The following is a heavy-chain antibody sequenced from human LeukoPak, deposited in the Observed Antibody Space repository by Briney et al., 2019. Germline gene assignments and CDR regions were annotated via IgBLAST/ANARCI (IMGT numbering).Heavy chain of an antibody. J-gene: IGHJ4*02. V-gene: IGHV1-8*01. Sequence: ASVKVSCKASGYTFTGYDINWVRQATGQGLEWMGWMNPNSGNTGYAQKFQGRVTMTRNTSISTAYMELSSLRSEDTAVYYCARADLTGGFSDYWGQGTLVTVSS. CDR1: GYTFTGYD. CDR3: ARADLTGGFSDY. CDR2: MNPNSGNT. D-gene: IGHD2-8*02.